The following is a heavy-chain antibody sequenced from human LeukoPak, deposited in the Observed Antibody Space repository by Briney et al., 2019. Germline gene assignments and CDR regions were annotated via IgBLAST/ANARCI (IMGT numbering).Heavy chain of an antibody. D-gene: IGHD3-22*01. Sequence: GGSLRLSCAASGFTFSSYWMHWVRQAPGKGLVWVSRINSDGSSTSYADSVKGRITISRDNAKNTLYLQMNSLRAEDTAVYYCARDTMYYYDSSGYLGTSSKFDYWGQGTLVTASS. CDR3: ARDTMYYYDSSGYLGTSSKFDY. CDR1: GFTFSSYW. V-gene: IGHV3-74*01. J-gene: IGHJ4*02. CDR2: INSDGSST.